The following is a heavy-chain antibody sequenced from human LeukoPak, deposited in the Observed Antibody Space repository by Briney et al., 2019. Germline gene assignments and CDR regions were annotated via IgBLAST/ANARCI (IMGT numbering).Heavy chain of an antibody. Sequence: ASVKVSCKASGYTFTSYGISWVRQAPGQGLEWMGWINTHTGKASYAQDFTGRFVFSLDTSVSTAYLEISSLKADDTALYYCARLYSDLLTGPGYWGQGTLVTVSS. CDR3: ARLYSDLLTGPGY. V-gene: IGHV7-4-1*02. J-gene: IGHJ4*02. CDR2: INTHTGKA. CDR1: GYTFTSYG. D-gene: IGHD3-9*01.